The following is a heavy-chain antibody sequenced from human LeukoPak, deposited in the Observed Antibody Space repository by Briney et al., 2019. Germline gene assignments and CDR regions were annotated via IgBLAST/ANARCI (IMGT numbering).Heavy chain of an antibody. CDR1: GFTFSDYY. Sequence: GGSLRLPCAASGFTFSDYYMTWIRQAPGKGLERVAYITNSGSILYYADSVKGRFTISRDNAKNSLFLQMNSLRAEDTAVYYCARDGSRSWSLNTWFDPWGQGTQVTVSS. CDR2: ITNSGSIL. J-gene: IGHJ5*02. CDR3: ARDGSRSWSLNTWFDP. V-gene: IGHV3-11*04. D-gene: IGHD6-13*01.